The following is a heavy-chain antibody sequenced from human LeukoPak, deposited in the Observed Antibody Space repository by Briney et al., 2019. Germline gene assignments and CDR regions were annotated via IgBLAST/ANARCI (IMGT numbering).Heavy chain of an antibody. J-gene: IGHJ5*02. Sequence: PSETLSLTCTVSGGSISSGGYYWSWIRQHPGKGLEWIGYICYSGSTYYNPSLKSQLTIAVDTSKNQFSLKLSSVTAADTAVYYCATLLVPAHRFDPWGQGTLVTVSS. CDR3: ATLLVPAHRFDP. CDR2: ICYSGST. CDR1: GGSISSGGYY. V-gene: IGHV4-31*01. D-gene: IGHD2-2*01.